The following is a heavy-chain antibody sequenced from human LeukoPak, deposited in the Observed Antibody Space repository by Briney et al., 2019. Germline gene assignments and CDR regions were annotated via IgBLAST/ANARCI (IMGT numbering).Heavy chain of an antibody. CDR2: ISSNGGST. V-gene: IGHV3-64D*06. CDR1: GFTFSSYA. CDR3: VKGDIVVVVAAGFDY. D-gene: IGHD2-15*01. J-gene: IGHJ4*02. Sequence: GGSLRLSCSASGFTFSSYAMHWVRQAPGKGLEYVSAISSNGGSTYYADSVKGRFTISRDNSENTLYLQMSSLRAEDTAVYYCVKGDIVVVVAAGFDYWGQGTLVTVSS.